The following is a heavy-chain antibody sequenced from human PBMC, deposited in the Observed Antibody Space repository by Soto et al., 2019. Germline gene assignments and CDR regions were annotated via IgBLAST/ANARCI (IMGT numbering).Heavy chain of an antibody. V-gene: IGHV2-5*02. Sequence: QITLKESGPTLVKPTQTLTLTCTFSGFSLSTSGVGVGWIRQPPGKALEWLALIYWDDDKRYSPSLKSRLTLXXDXSXXQVVLTMTNMDPVDTATYYCAHSRPHMTYVNWFDPWGQGTLVTVSS. J-gene: IGHJ5*02. CDR2: IYWDDDK. CDR3: AHSRPHMTYVNWFDP. CDR1: GFSLSTSGVG. D-gene: IGHD3-16*01.